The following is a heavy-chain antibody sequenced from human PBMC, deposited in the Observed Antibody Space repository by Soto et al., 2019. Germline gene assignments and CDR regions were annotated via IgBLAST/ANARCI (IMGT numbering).Heavy chain of an antibody. CDR3: ATDSITIIVVDEADYYYYGMDV. V-gene: IGHV1-69*01. J-gene: IGHJ6*02. CDR2: IIPIFGTA. CDR1: GGTFSSYA. D-gene: IGHD3-22*01. Sequence: QVQLVQSGAEVKKPGSSVKVSCKASGGTFSSYAISWVRQAPGQGLEWMGGIIPIFGTANYAQKFQGRVTITADESTSTAYMELSSLRSEDTAVYYCATDSITIIVVDEADYYYYGMDVWGQGTTVTVSS.